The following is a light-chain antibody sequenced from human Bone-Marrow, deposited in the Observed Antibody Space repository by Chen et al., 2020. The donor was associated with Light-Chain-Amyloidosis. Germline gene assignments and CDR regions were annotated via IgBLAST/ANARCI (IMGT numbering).Light chain of an antibody. CDR3: QQRSNWLSIT. V-gene: IGKV3-11*01. J-gene: IGKJ5*01. CDR1: QSVSSY. Sequence: EIVLTQSPATLSLSPGERANLSCRASQSVSSYLAWYQQKPGQAPRLLIYDASNRATGIPARFSGSGSGTDFTLTISSLGPEDFAVYYCQQRSNWLSITFGPGTRLEIK. CDR2: DAS.